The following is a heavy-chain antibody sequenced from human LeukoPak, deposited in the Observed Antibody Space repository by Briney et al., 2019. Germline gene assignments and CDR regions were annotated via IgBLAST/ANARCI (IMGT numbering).Heavy chain of an antibody. CDR3: ARRTPYSSSFLAFDI. D-gene: IGHD6-13*01. Sequence: YWSWIRQPPGKGLEWMGIIYPGDSDTRYSPSFQGQVTISADKSISTAYLQWSSLKASDTAMYYCARRTPYSSSFLAFDIWGQGTMVTVSS. CDR1: YW. CDR2: IYPGDSDT. V-gene: IGHV5-51*01. J-gene: IGHJ3*02.